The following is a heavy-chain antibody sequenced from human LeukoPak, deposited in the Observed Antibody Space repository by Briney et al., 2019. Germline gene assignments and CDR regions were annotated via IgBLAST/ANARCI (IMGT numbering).Heavy chain of an antibody. CDR2: MNPNCGNT. V-gene: IGHV1-8*01. CDR1: GYTFTSYV. J-gene: IGHJ4*02. CDR3: ARGLSGYYYDSSGYYGY. Sequence: GASVKDSCKASGYTFTSYVINWVRQPTGQGLEWMGLMNPNCGNTGYAQKFQGRVTMTRNTSISTAYMELSSLRSEDTAVYYCARGLSGYYYDSSGYYGYWGQGTLVTVSS. D-gene: IGHD3-22*01.